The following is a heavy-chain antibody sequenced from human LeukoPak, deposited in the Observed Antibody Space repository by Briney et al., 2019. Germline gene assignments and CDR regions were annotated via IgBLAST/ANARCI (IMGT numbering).Heavy chain of an antibody. CDR3: ARRRCSSGCYYFDY. CDR2: ISSSGSTI. D-gene: IGHD3-22*01. CDR1: GFTFSDYY. Sequence: GGSLRPSCAASGFTFSDYYMSWIRQAPGKGLEWVSYISSSGSTIYYADSAKGRFTISRDNAKNSLYLQMNSLRAEDTAVYYCARRRCSSGCYYFDYWGQGTLVTVSS. J-gene: IGHJ4*02. V-gene: IGHV3-11*01.